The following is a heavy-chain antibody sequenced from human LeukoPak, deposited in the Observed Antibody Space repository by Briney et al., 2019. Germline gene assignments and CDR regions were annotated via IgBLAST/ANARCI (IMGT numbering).Heavy chain of an antibody. CDR1: GFIFNNYA. V-gene: IGHV3-23*01. CDR3: AREINRVVIIDYYYYMDV. CDR2: ISGTDNNT. J-gene: IGHJ6*03. Sequence: GGSLRLSCAASGFIFNNYAMTWVRQAPGKGLEWVSGISGTDNNTYYADSVKGRFTISRDNSRNTLYLQMNSLRAEDTAVYYCAREINRVVIIDYYYYMDVWGKGTTVTVSS. D-gene: IGHD3-3*01.